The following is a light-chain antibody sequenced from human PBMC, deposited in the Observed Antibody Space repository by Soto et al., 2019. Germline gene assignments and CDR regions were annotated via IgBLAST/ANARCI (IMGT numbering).Light chain of an antibody. J-gene: IGKJ3*01. CDR2: GAS. CDR3: QQYNNWPPF. V-gene: IGKV3-15*01. Sequence: DIVMTHSPATLAVSPGASXPHSCRASQSVSRNVAWYQQKPGQAPRLRIDGASTRATGITARFSGSGSGTEFTLTSSSLQSEDFAVYYCQQYNNWPPFVGPGTKVDIK. CDR1: QSVSRN.